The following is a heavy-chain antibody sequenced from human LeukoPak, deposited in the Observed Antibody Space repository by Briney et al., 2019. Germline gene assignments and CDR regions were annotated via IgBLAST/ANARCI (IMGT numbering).Heavy chain of an antibody. D-gene: IGHD3-10*01. CDR2: ISSSGSTI. V-gene: IGHV3-48*03. Sequence: GGSLRLSCAASGFTFSSYEMNWVRQAPGKGLEWVSYISSSGSTIYYADSVKGRFTISRDNAKNSLYLQLNSLRAEGTAVYYCARDALWFGSPGWFDPWGQGTLVTVSS. CDR3: ARDALWFGSPGWFDP. CDR1: GFTFSSYE. J-gene: IGHJ5*02.